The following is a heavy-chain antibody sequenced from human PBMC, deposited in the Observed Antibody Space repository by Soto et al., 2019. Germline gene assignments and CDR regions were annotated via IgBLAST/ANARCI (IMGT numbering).Heavy chain of an antibody. CDR1: VFSFVSNS. D-gene: IGHD3-10*01. CDR3: AKRNYSGSGNFALAK. CDR2: ISGDGYSS. J-gene: IGHJ4*03. Sequence: PGGSXRLSGWVSVFSFVSNSIIGFRQAPGKGLEWVSSISGDGYSSDYADSVKGRFTVSRHNSKSTLYLQMNSLRAEDTAVYYCAKRNYSGSGNFALAKWGKGTLV. V-gene: IGHV3-23*01.